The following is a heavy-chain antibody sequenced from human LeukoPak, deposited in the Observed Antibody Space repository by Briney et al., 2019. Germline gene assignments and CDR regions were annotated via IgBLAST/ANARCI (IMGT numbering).Heavy chain of an antibody. J-gene: IGHJ4*02. CDR2: IFYSGST. CDR1: GGSISSYS. V-gene: IGHV4-59*08. CDR3: ARGGNALEY. Sequence: SETLSLTCTISGGSISSYSWSLSRQPPGERLEWSGYIFYSGSTNYNPSLKSRVTISVDTSKNQFSLKLSSVTAADTAVYYCARGGNALEYWGQGTLVTVSS. D-gene: IGHD4-23*01.